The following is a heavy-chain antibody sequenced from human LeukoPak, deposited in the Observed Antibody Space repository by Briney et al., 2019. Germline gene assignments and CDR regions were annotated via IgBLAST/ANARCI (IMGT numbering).Heavy chain of an antibody. D-gene: IGHD3-16*02. V-gene: IGHV4-61*02. CDR2: IYATGST. Sequence: SETLSLTCTVSGDSISSSSYYWSWIRQPAGKGLEWIGRIYATGSTNYNASLKSRVTISIDTSKNQFSLKLSSVTAADTATYYCARDRNNVATGIYRNYYYMDVWGKGTTVTISS. CDR3: ARDRNNVATGIYRNYYYMDV. J-gene: IGHJ6*03. CDR1: GDSISSSSYY.